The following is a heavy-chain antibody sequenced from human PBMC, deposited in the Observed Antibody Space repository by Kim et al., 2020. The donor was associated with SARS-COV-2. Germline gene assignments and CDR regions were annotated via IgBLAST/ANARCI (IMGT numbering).Heavy chain of an antibody. V-gene: IGHV3-11*01. CDR3: ARDEADTAMVSHFLRGRYYYYGMDV. CDR2: ISSSGSTI. J-gene: IGHJ6*02. Sequence: GGSLRLSCAASGFTFSDYYMSWIRQAPGKGLEWVSYISSSGSTIYYADSVKGRFTISRDNAKNSLYLQMNSLRAEDTAVYYCARDEADTAMVSHFLRGRYYYYGMDVWGQGTTVTVSS. D-gene: IGHD5-18*01. CDR1: GFTFSDYY.